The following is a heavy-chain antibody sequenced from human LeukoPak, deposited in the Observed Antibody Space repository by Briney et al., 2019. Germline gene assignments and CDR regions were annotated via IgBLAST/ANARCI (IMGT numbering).Heavy chain of an antibody. CDR3: ARSLDTAMPFDY. CDR2: IYSGGST. CDR1: GFTVSSNY. D-gene: IGHD5-18*01. Sequence: GGSLRLSCAASGFTVSSNYMSWVRQAPGKGLEWVSVIYSGGSTYYADSVKGRFTISRDNSKNTLYLQMNSLRAEDTAVYYCARSLDTAMPFDYWGQGTLVTVSS. J-gene: IGHJ4*02. V-gene: IGHV3-53*01.